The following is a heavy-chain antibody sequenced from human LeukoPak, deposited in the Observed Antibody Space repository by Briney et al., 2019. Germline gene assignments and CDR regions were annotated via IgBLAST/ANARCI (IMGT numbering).Heavy chain of an antibody. D-gene: IGHD3-10*01. Sequence: GGSLRLSCAASGFTFSSYAMLWVRQAPGKGLEYVSAISSNGGSTYYANSVKGRFTISRDNSKNTLYLQMGSLGAEDMAVYYCARVRPYGSGSYYIDYWGQGTLVTVSS. CDR3: ARVRPYGSGSYYIDY. CDR1: GFTFSSYA. V-gene: IGHV3-64*01. J-gene: IGHJ4*02. CDR2: ISSNGGST.